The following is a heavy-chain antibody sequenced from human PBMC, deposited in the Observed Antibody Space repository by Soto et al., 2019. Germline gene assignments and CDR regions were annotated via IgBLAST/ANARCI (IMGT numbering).Heavy chain of an antibody. CDR3: ARKDYDDYRFDP. J-gene: IGHJ5*02. CDR2: IYHSGST. Sequence: QVQLQESGPGLVKPSGTLSLTCAVSGGSISSSKWWSWVRQPPGKGLEWIGEIYHSGSTNYNPSLKSRXXIXVXMSKNQFSLKLSSVTAADTAVYYCARKDYDDYRFDPWGQGTLVTVSS. CDR1: GGSISSSKW. V-gene: IGHV4-4*02. D-gene: IGHD4-17*01.